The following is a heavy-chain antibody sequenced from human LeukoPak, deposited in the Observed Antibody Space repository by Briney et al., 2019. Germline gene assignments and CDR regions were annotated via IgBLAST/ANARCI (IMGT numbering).Heavy chain of an antibody. J-gene: IGHJ4*02. CDR3: ASSSNYYDSSGYYY. V-gene: IGHV3-11*01. D-gene: IGHD3-22*01. Sequence: GGSQRLSCAASGFTFSDYYMSWIRQAPGKGLEWVSYISSSGSTIYYADSVKGRFTISRDNAKNSLYLQMNSLRAEDTAVYYCASSSNYYDSSGYYYWGQGTLVTVSS. CDR2: ISSSGSTI. CDR1: GFTFSDYY.